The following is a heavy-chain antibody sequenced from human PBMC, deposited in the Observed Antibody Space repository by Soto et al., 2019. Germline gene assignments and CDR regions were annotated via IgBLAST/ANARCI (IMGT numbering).Heavy chain of an antibody. V-gene: IGHV3-30-3*01. Sequence: QVQLVESGGGVVQPGRSLRLSCAASGCTFSSYAMHWVRQAPGKGLEWVAVISYDGSNKYYADSVKGRFTISRDNSKNTLYLKMNSLSAEDTAVYYCARDTTAGYCSGGSCHGGYYYFDSWGQGTIVTVSS. CDR3: ARDTTAGYCSGGSCHGGYYYFDS. CDR2: ISYDGSNK. CDR1: GCTFSSYA. J-gene: IGHJ4*02. D-gene: IGHD2-15*01.